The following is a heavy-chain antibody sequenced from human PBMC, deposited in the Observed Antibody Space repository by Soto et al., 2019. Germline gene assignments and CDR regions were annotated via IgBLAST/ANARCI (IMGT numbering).Heavy chain of an antibody. J-gene: IGHJ5*02. Sequence: GGSLRLSCAASGFTFSSYEMNWVRQAPGKGLEWVSYISSSGSTIYYADSVKGRFTISRDNAKNSLYLQMNSLRAEDTAVYYCASHRGCSGGSCYLNCDNWFDPWGQGTLVTVSS. CDR3: ASHRGCSGGSCYLNCDNWFDP. CDR1: GFTFSSYE. CDR2: ISSSGSTI. V-gene: IGHV3-48*03. D-gene: IGHD2-15*01.